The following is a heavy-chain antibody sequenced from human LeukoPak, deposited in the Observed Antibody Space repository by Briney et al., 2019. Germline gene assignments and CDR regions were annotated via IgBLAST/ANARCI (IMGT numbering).Heavy chain of an antibody. J-gene: IGHJ6*03. CDR3: ARRYSGSSYDSDYYYYMDV. V-gene: IGHV1-2*06. D-gene: IGHD1-26*01. Sequence: ASVKVSCKASGYTFTGYYMHWVRQAPGQGLDWMGRINPNSGGKNYAQKFQGRVTMNRDTSIRTAYMELSRLRSDDTAVYYCARRYSGSSYDSDYYYYMDVWGKGTTVTVSS. CDR2: INPNSGGK. CDR1: GYTFTGYY.